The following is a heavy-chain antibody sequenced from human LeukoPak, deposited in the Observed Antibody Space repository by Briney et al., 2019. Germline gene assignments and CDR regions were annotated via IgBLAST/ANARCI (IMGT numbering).Heavy chain of an antibody. CDR2: IIPISGTA. Sequence: GASVKVSCKASGGTFSSYAISWVRQAPGQGLEWMGGIIPISGTANYAQKFQGRVTITADESTSTAYMELSSLRSEDTAVYYCASLFYSGTAGYWGQGTLVTVSS. V-gene: IGHV1-69*13. CDR1: GGTFSSYA. CDR3: ASLFYSGTAGY. J-gene: IGHJ4*02. D-gene: IGHD3-10*01.